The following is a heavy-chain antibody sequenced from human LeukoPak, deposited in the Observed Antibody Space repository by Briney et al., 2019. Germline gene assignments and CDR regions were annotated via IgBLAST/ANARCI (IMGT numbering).Heavy chain of an antibody. Sequence: SETLSLTCTVSGGSISRYYWSWIRQHPGNGLEWIGYIYYSGSTNYNPSLKSRVTISVDTSKNQFSLKLSSVTAADTALYYCARAKITAADIDRPFDPWGQGTLVTVSS. V-gene: IGHV4-59*01. CDR1: GGSISRYY. J-gene: IGHJ5*02. CDR2: IYYSGST. D-gene: IGHD6-13*01. CDR3: ARAKITAADIDRPFDP.